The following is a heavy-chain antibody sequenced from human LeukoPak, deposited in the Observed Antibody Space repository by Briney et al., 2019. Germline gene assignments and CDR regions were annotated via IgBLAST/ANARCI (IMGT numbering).Heavy chain of an antibody. CDR2: MNPNSGNT. CDR1: GYTFTSYD. CDR3: ARVAAAGTPSYAEYFQH. Sequence: GASVKVSCKASGYTFTSYDINWVRQATGQGLEWMGWMNPNSGNTGYAQKFQGRVTMTRNTSISTACMELSSLRSEDTAVYYCARVAAAGTPSYAEYFQHWGQGTLVTVSS. V-gene: IGHV1-8*01. J-gene: IGHJ1*01. D-gene: IGHD6-13*01.